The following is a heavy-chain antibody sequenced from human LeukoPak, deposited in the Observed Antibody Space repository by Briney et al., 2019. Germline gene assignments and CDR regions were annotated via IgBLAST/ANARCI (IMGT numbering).Heavy chain of an antibody. CDR1: GGTFSSYA. J-gene: IGHJ6*02. Sequence: SVKVSCKASGGTFSSYAISWVRQAPGQGLEWMGRIIPILGIANYAQKFQGRVTITADESTSTAYMELSSLRSEDTAVYYCARGWGSDYYGMDVWGQGTTVTVSS. CDR2: IIPILGIA. D-gene: IGHD1-26*01. V-gene: IGHV1-69*04. CDR3: ARGWGSDYYGMDV.